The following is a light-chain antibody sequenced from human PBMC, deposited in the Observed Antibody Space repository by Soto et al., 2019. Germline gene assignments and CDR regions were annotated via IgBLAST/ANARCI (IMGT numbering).Light chain of an antibody. CDR2: DAS. Sequence: DIQMTQSPSSLSASVGDRVTITCQASQGISNYLNWYPQKPGKAPKLLIYDASNLETGVPSRFSGSGSGTDFTFTISSLQPEDIATYYCQHYDNLALTFGGGTKVEIK. V-gene: IGKV1-33*01. J-gene: IGKJ4*01. CDR3: QHYDNLALT. CDR1: QGISNY.